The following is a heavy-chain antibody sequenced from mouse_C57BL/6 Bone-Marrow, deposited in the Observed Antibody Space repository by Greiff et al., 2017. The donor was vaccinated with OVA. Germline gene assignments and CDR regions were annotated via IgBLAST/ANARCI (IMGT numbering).Heavy chain of an antibody. CDR3: ARRAKTTVVARWYFDV. V-gene: IGHV8-12*01. J-gene: IGHJ1*03. CDR1: GFSLSTSGMG. Sequence: ESGPGILQSSQTLSLTCSFSGFSLSTSGMGVSWIRQPSGKGLEWLAHIYWDDDKRYNPSLKSRLTISKDTSRNQVFLKITSVDTADTATYYCARRAKTTVVARWYFDVWGTGTTVTVSS. D-gene: IGHD1-1*01. CDR2: IYWDDDK.